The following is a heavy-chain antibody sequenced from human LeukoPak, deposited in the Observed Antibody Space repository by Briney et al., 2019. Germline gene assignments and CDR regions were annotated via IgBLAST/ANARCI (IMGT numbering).Heavy chain of an antibody. Sequence: SQALSLTCAISGDSISSYTAAWNWIRQSPSRGLEWLGRTYYRSRWLLDYAVPVRSRITINADTSKNRFSVQLASVTPDDTAVYYCARDSDFYGSGTLDSWGQGTLVTVSS. J-gene: IGHJ5*01. CDR3: ARDSDFYGSGTLDS. CDR2: TYYRSRWLL. V-gene: IGHV6-1*01. D-gene: IGHD3-10*01. CDR1: GDSISSYTAA.